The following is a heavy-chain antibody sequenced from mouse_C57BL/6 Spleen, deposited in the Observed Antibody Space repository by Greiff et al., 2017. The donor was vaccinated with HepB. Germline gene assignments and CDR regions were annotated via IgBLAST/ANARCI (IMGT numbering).Heavy chain of an antibody. V-gene: IGHV10-1*01. J-gene: IGHJ4*01. CDR1: GFSFNTYA. Sequence: EVKLVESGGGLVQPKGSLKLSCAASGFSFNTYAMNWVRQAPGKGLEWVARIRSKSNNYATYYADSVKDRFTISRDDSESMLYLQMNNLKTEDTAMYYSVRAFKGAMDYWGQGTSVTVSS. CDR2: IRSKSNNYAT. CDR3: VRAFKGAMDY.